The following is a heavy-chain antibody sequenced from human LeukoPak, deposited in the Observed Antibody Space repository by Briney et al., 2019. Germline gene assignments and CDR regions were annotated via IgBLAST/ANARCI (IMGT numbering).Heavy chain of an antibody. J-gene: IGHJ3*02. Sequence: SETLSLTCTVSGGSISSSSYYWGWIRQPPGKGLEWIGSIYYSGSTYYNPSLKSRVTISVDTSKNQFSLKLSSVTAADTAVYYCASQAAPGAFDIWGQGTMVTVSS. CDR1: GGSISSSSYY. V-gene: IGHV4-39*01. CDR2: IYYSGST. CDR3: ASQAAPGAFDI. D-gene: IGHD6-25*01.